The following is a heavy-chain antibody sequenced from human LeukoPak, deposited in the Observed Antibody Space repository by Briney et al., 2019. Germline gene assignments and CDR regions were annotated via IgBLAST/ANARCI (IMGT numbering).Heavy chain of an antibody. CDR3: ARDGYYYGSGIDY. CDR1: GYTFTGYY. Sequence: ASVKVSCKASGYTFTGYYIHWVRQAPGQGLEWMGWINPNSGGTNYAQKFQGRVTMTRDTSISTAYMELSRLRSDDTAVYYCARDGYYYGSGIDYWGQGTLVTVSS. CDR2: INPNSGGT. V-gene: IGHV1-2*02. J-gene: IGHJ4*02. D-gene: IGHD3-10*01.